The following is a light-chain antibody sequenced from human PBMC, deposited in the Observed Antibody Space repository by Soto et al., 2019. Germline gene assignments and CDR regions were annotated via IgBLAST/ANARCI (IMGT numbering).Light chain of an antibody. J-gene: IGKJ5*01. CDR3: QQNYSPPPIT. CDR1: QSVSIN. Sequence: EIMMTQSPAILSVSPGERATLSCRASQSVSINLAWYQQKPDQVPRLLIYGASSRATGIPARFSGSGSGTDFTLTISSLQSEDFATYYCQQNYSPPPITFGQGTRLEIK. V-gene: IGKV3-15*01. CDR2: GAS.